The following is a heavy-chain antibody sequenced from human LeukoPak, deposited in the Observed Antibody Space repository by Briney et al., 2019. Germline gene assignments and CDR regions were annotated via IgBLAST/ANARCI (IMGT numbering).Heavy chain of an antibody. CDR1: GASISIHY. CDR2: IHYSGDT. Sequence: PSETLSLTCTVSGASISIHYWSWIRQPPGKGLEYIAYIHYSGDTNYNPSLRSRVTISIDTSKNQFSLKLRSVTAADTAVYYCASLTDDVVVPSITYHYFDSWGQGTRVTVSS. CDR3: ASLTDDVVVPSITYHYFDS. D-gene: IGHD2-2*01. J-gene: IGHJ4*02. V-gene: IGHV4-59*08.